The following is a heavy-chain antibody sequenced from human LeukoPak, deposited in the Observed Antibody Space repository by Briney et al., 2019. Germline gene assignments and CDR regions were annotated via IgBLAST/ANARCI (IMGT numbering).Heavy chain of an antibody. CDR2: INPKSGGT. CDR1: GYTFTGYY. J-gene: IGHJ4*02. D-gene: IGHD3-9*01. Sequence: GASVTVSCKASGYTFTGYYMHWVRQAPGQGLEWMGWINPKSGGTNYAQKFQGRVTMTRDTSISTAYMELSRLRSDDTAVYYCARDLGGRYFDWLSGYFDYWGQGTLVTVSS. CDR3: ARDLGGRYFDWLSGYFDY. V-gene: IGHV1-2*02.